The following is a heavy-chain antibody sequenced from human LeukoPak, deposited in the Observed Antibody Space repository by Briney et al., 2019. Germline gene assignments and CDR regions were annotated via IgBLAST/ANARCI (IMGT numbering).Heavy chain of an antibody. Sequence: SVRVSCKASGGTFSSYAISWVRQAPGQGLEWMGGIIPIFGTANYAQKFQGRVTITADESTSTAYMELSSLRSEDTAVYYCARGSLTIFGVVTMLPLSPWGQGTLVTVSS. V-gene: IGHV1-69*01. J-gene: IGHJ5*02. CDR2: IIPIFGTA. D-gene: IGHD3-3*01. CDR1: GGTFSSYA. CDR3: ARGSLTIFGVVTMLPLSP.